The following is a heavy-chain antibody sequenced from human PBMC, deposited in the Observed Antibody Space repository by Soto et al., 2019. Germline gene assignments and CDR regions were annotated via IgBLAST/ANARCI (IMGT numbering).Heavy chain of an antibody. J-gene: IGHJ5*02. CDR1: GFTFSSYE. Sequence: QLVESGGGLVQPGGSLRLSCAASGFTFSSYEMSWVRQAPGKGLEWVSYITTSGSATYYADSVKGRLTISRDNARNSVYLEMNSLRVEDTTVYYCAREAGVHDWLDHWGQGTQVTVSS. CDR3: AREAGVHDWLDH. D-gene: IGHD3-10*01. V-gene: IGHV3-48*03. CDR2: ITTSGSAT.